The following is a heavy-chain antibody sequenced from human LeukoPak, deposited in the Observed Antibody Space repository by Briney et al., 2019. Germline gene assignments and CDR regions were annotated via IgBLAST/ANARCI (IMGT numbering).Heavy chain of an antibody. CDR3: VRRAGYTSSWYEY. D-gene: IGHD6-13*01. CDR1: SVSVNSGSYY. Sequence: PSETLSLTCTVSSVSVNSGSYYWNWIRQPPGKGLEWIGYIYYSGSTNYNPSLKSRVTISVDTSKNQLSLKLSSVTAADTAVYYCVRRAGYTSSWYEYWGQGTLVTVSS. CDR2: IYYSGST. V-gene: IGHV4-61*01. J-gene: IGHJ4*02.